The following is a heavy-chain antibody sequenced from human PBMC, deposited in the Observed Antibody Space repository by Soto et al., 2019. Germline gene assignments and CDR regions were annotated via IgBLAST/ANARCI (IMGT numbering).Heavy chain of an antibody. J-gene: IGHJ6*02. Sequence: ASVKVSCKASGGTFSSYASSWVRQAPGQGLEWMGGIIPIFGTANYAQKFQGRVTITADESTSTAYMELSSLRSEDTAVYYCARDRSIAAAGNYYYGMDVWGQGTTVTVSS. CDR2: IIPIFGTA. D-gene: IGHD6-13*01. CDR1: GGTFSSYA. CDR3: ARDRSIAAAGNYYYGMDV. V-gene: IGHV1-69*13.